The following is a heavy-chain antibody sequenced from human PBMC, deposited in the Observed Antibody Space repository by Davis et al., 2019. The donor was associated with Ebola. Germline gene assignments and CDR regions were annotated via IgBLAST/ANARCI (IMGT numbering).Heavy chain of an antibody. J-gene: IGHJ6*03. CDR2: INHRGSA. D-gene: IGHD2-2*01. V-gene: IGHV4-34*01. Sequence: SETLSLTCAVYGGSFSGHHWSWIRQPPGKGLEWIGEINHRGSANYNPSLKSRVTILIDTSKNQFSLKVNSLTAADTAVYYCARDPLIVVVPAASLTRNYYYYYYMDVWGKGTTVTVSS. CDR3: ARDPLIVVVPAASLTRNYYYYYYMDV. CDR1: GGSFSGHH.